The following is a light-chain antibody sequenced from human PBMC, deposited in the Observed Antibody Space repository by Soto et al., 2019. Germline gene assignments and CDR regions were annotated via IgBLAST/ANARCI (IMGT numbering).Light chain of an antibody. CDR1: QSVSGY. CDR2: DAS. V-gene: IGKV3-11*01. CDR3: QQRSNWAIT. J-gene: IGKJ5*01. Sequence: EIVLTQSPATLSLSPGERATLSCRASQSVSGYLAWYQQKPGQAPRLLIYDASNRATGIPARFSGSGAGTDFTLTISSLEPEDFAVYYCQQRSNWAITFGQGTRLEIK.